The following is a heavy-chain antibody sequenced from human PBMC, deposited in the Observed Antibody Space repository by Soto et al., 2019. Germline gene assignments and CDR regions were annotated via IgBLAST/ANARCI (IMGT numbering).Heavy chain of an antibody. CDR2: ISSSGTSI. V-gene: IGHV3-48*03. CDR3: GRYSSTWYVAFDI. D-gene: IGHD6-13*01. Sequence: GSLRLSCAASGFTFSSHEMGWVRQAPGKGLEWVSYISSSGTSIYYTASVKGRSTSSRDNARNSLYLQMNSLRVEDTAVYYCGRYSSTWYVAFDIWGQGTMVTVSS. CDR1: GFTFSSHE. J-gene: IGHJ3*02.